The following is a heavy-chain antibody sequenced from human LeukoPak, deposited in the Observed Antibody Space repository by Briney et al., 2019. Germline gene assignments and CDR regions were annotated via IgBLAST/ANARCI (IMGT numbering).Heavy chain of an antibody. J-gene: IGHJ4*02. V-gene: IGHV3-23*01. CDR2: ISGSGGST. CDR1: GFTFSSYG. Sequence: AGGSLRLSCAASGFTFSSYGMSWVRQAPGKGLEWVSAISGSGGSTYYADSVKGRFTISRDNSKNTLYLQMNSLRAEDTAVYYCAKDYRFVNLGELSLSYYFDYWGQGTLVTVSS. D-gene: IGHD3-16*02. CDR3: AKDYRFVNLGELSLSYYFDY.